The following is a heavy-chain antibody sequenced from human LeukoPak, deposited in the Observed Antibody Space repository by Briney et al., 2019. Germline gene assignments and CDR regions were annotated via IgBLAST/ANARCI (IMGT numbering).Heavy chain of an antibody. D-gene: IGHD1-1*01. Sequence: PSETLSLTCTVSGDSTTGRGYGWSWIRQHPGKGLEWIGHVYYSGRTSYNPSLESRVSISLDTSKNQFSLNLNSLTAADTAVYFCARGLGGITTCPVNFFDPWGQGTLVTVSS. CDR2: VYYSGRT. CDR1: GDSTTGRGYG. CDR3: ARGLGGITTCPVNFFDP. J-gene: IGHJ5*02. V-gene: IGHV4-31*03.